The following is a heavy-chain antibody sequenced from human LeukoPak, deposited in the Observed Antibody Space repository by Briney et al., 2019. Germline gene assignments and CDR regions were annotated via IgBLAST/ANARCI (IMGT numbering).Heavy chain of an antibody. V-gene: IGHV1-69*05. CDR2: IIPIFGTA. D-gene: IGHD6-19*01. J-gene: IGHJ4*02. Sequence: ASVKVSCKASGGTFSSYAISWVRQAPGQGLEWMGRIIPIFGTANYAQKFQGRVTITTDESTSTAYMELSSLRSEDTAVHYCARDRGASSGPLDYWGQGTLVTVSS. CDR3: ARDRGASSGPLDY. CDR1: GGTFSSYA.